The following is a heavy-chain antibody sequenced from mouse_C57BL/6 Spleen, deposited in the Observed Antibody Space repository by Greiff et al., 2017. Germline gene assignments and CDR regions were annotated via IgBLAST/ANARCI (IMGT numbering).Heavy chain of an antibody. Sequence: QVQLQQPGAELVKPGASVKLSCKASGYTFTSYWMHWVKQRPGRGLEWIGRIDPNSGGTKYNEKFKSKATLTVDNPSSTAYMQLSSLTSEDSAVYYCARRLGYYYGSSHYWYFDVWGTGTTVTVSS. D-gene: IGHD1-1*01. V-gene: IGHV1-72*01. CDR3: ARRLGYYYGSSHYWYFDV. J-gene: IGHJ1*03. CDR2: IDPNSGGT. CDR1: GYTFTSYW.